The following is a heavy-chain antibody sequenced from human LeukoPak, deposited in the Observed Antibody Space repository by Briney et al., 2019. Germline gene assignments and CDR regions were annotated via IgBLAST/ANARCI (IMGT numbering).Heavy chain of an antibody. CDR3: ARLISSKGYFDY. CDR1: GGTFSSYA. Sequence: SVKVSCKASGGTFSSYAISWVRQAPGHGLEWMGGIIPIFGTANYAQKFQGRVTITADESTSTAYMELSSLRSEDTAVYYCARLISSKGYFDYWGQGTLVTVSS. CDR2: IIPIFGTA. V-gene: IGHV1-69*13. D-gene: IGHD2-2*01. J-gene: IGHJ4*02.